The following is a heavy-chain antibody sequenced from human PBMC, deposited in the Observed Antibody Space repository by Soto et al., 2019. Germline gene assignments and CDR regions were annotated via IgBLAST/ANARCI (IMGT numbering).Heavy chain of an antibody. CDR3: AKDAGYSSGWHDLFDP. J-gene: IGHJ5*02. V-gene: IGHV3-23*01. Sequence: PGGSLRLSCAASGFTFSSYAMSWVRQAPGKGLEWVSAISGSGGSTYYADSVKGRFTISRDNSKNTLYLQMNSLRAEDTAVYYCAKDAGYSSGWHDLFDPWGQGTLVIVSS. D-gene: IGHD6-19*01. CDR2: ISGSGGST. CDR1: GFTFSSYA.